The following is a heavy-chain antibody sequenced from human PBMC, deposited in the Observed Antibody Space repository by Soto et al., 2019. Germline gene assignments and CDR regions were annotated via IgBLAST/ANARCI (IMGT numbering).Heavy chain of an antibody. D-gene: IGHD4-4*01. V-gene: IGHV3-49*03. CDR1: GCTFADYA. J-gene: IGHJ6*02. CDR2: IRSKASGETT. Sequence: GGSLRLSCTGSGCTFADYAFSWCCQGPGKGLEWVGVIRSKASGETTDYAAYVKGRLTVFRDESKSVAYLQMSSLQTEDTGIYYCTSYTYSNRYSYFGMDVWGHGTPVTVSS. CDR3: TSYTYSNRYSYFGMDV.